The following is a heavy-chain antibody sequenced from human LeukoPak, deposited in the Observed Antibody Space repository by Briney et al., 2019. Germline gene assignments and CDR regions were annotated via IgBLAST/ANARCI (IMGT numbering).Heavy chain of an antibody. Sequence: SETLSLTCTVSGGSISSSSYYWGWIRQPPGKGLEWIGSIYYSGSTYYNPSLKSRVTISVDTSKNQFSLKLSSVTAADTAVYYCARSTYYYDSSGYLVSPIIDYWGQGTLATVSS. CDR3: ARSTYYYDSSGYLVSPIIDY. CDR1: GGSISSSSYY. V-gene: IGHV4-39*01. D-gene: IGHD3-22*01. CDR2: IYYSGST. J-gene: IGHJ4*02.